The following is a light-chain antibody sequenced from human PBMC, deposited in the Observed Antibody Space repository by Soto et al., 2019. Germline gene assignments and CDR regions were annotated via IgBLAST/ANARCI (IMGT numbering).Light chain of an antibody. CDR2: SNY. Sequence: QSVLTQPPSASGTPGQRVTISCSGSSSNIGSNYVYWYQQLPGTAPKLLIYSNYQRPSGVPDRFSGSKSGTSASLAISGLRSEDEADYYCAAWDDRLSGPVFGGGTKLTVL. V-gene: IGLV1-47*02. CDR3: AAWDDRLSGPV. CDR1: SSNIGSNY. J-gene: IGLJ2*01.